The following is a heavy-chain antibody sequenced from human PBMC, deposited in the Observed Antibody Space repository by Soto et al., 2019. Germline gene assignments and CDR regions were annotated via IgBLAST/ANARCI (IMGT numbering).Heavy chain of an antibody. Sequence: SETLSLTCTVSGGSISSGGYYWSWIRQPPGKGLEWIGYIYYSGSTNYNPSLKSRVTISVDTSKIQFSLTLSSVTAADTAVYYCERDAGYYDSSGYRGLGMDVWGQGTTVTVSS. J-gene: IGHJ6*02. CDR2: IYYSGST. CDR1: GGSISSGGYY. CDR3: ERDAGYYDSSGYRGLGMDV. V-gene: IGHV4-61*08. D-gene: IGHD3-22*01.